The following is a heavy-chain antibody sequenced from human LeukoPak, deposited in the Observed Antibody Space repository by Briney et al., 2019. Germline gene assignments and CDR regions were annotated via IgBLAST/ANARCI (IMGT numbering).Heavy chain of an antibody. CDR1: GGTFSSYA. J-gene: IGHJ4*02. CDR2: IIPILGIA. V-gene: IGHV1-69*04. CDR3: ARRLYSGYDYVPLI. Sequence: GASVKVSCKASGGTFSSYAISWVRQAPGQGLEWMGRIIPILGIANYAQKFQGRVTITADKSTSTAYMELSSLGSEDTAVYYCARRLYSGYDYVPLIWGQGTLVTVSS. D-gene: IGHD5-12*01.